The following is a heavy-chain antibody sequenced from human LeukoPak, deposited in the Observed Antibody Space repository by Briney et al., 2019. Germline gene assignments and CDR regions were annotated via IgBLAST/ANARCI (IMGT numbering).Heavy chain of an antibody. D-gene: IGHD1-1*01. J-gene: IGHJ5*02. CDR1: GGSISSYY. V-gene: IGHV4-59*01. CDR3: AREGTAGTNLNWFDP. Sequence: TSETLSLTCTVSGGSISSYYWSWIRQPPGKGLEWIGYISYSGSTNFNPSLKSRVTISVDTSKNQFSLKLSSVTAADTAVYYCAREGTAGTNLNWFDPWGQGILVTVSS. CDR2: ISYSGST.